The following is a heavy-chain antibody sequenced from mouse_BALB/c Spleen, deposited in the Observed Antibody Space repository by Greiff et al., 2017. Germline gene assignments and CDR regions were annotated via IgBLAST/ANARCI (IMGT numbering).Heavy chain of an antibody. J-gene: IGHJ2*01. V-gene: IGHV14-4*02. CDR1: GFNIKDYY. D-gene: IGHD1-1*02. Sequence: LVESGAELVRSGASVKLSCTASGFNIKDYYMHWVKQRPEQGLEWIGWIDPENGDTEYAPKFQGKATMTADTSSNTAYLQLSSLTSEDTAVYYCNALEGSYCPFDYWGQGTTLTVSS. CDR3: NALEGSYCPFDY. CDR2: IDPENGDT.